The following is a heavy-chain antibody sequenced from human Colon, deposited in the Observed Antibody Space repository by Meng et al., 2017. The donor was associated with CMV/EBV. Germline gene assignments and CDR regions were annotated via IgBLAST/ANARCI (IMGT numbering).Heavy chain of an antibody. CDR3: SRQLSTVTTSLDY. D-gene: IGHD4-17*01. J-gene: IGHJ4*02. CDR2: IRRKSKNYAT. Sequence: GFDFGDSVMHWVRQASGKGLEWVGRIRRKSKNYATSYAASVKGRFTISRDDSTNTAYLQMNSLKTEDTAVYFCSRQLSTVTTSLDYWGQGILVTVSS. CDR1: GFDFGDSV. V-gene: IGHV3-73*01.